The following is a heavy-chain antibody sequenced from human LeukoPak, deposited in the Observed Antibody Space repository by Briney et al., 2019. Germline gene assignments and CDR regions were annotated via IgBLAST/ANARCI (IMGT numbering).Heavy chain of an antibody. D-gene: IGHD3-3*01. CDR1: GFTFSSYW. J-gene: IGHJ4*02. CDR3: ATNRITIFGVVTDY. CDR2: INSDGSST. V-gene: IGHV3-74*01. Sequence: GGSLRLSCAACGFTFSSYWMHWVRQAPGKGLVWVSRINSDGSSTSYADSVRGPFTISRDNAKNTLYLQMNSLRAEDTAVYYCATNRITIFGVVTDYWGQGTLVTVSS.